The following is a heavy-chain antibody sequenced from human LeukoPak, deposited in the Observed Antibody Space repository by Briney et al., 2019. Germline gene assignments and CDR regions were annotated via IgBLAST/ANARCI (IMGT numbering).Heavy chain of an antibody. D-gene: IGHD3-16*01. V-gene: IGHV1-2*02. CDR2: INPNSGGT. CDR3: ARDLGGQAVAFDI. J-gene: IGHJ3*02. CDR1: GYTFTGYY. Sequence: ASVKVSCKASGYTFTGYYMHWVRQAPGQGLERMGWINPNSGGTNYAQKFQGRVTMTRDTSISTAYMELSRLRSDDTAVYYCARDLGGQAVAFDIWGQGTMVTVSS.